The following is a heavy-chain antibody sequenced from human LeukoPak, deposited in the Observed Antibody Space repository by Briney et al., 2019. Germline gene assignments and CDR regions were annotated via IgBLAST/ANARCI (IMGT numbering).Heavy chain of an antibody. V-gene: IGHV3-33*01. CDR1: GFTFGGYG. Sequence: GGSLRLSCAGSGFTFGGYGMHWFRQTPGKGLEWVAVIAYDGSRAFYADSVKGRFTISRDNSKNTMSVQMDDLRAEDTAVYYCTRYNNVHFDYWGQGTLVTVSS. D-gene: IGHD1-14*01. J-gene: IGHJ4*02. CDR3: TRYNNVHFDY. CDR2: IAYDGSRA.